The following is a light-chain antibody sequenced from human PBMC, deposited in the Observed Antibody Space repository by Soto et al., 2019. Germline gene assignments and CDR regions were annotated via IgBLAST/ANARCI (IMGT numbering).Light chain of an antibody. CDR1: QSISSW. Sequence: DIQMTQSPSSLSASVGDRVSITCRASQSISSWLAWYQQKTGKAPKLLIYDASSLESGVPSRFSGSGSGTDFTLTISSLDPEDFAVYYCRQRSNWPITFGQGTRLE. CDR2: DAS. CDR3: RQRSNWPIT. V-gene: IGKV1-5*01. J-gene: IGKJ5*01.